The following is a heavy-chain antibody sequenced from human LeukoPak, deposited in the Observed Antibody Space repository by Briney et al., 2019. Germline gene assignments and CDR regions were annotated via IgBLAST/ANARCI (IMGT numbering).Heavy chain of an antibody. D-gene: IGHD3-10*01. V-gene: IGHV4-31*03. Sequence: SETLSLTCTVSGGSISSGGYYWSWIRQHQGKGLEWIGYIYYSGSTYYNPSLKSRVTISVDTSKNQFSLKLSSVTAADTAVYYCASLTTATVWFGELLGSYFDYWGQGTLVTVSS. CDR2: IYYSGST. CDR1: GGSISSGGYY. CDR3: ASLTTATVWFGELLGSYFDY. J-gene: IGHJ4*02.